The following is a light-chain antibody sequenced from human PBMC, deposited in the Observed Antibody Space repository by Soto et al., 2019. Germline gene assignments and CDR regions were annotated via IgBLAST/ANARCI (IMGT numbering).Light chain of an antibody. J-gene: IGKJ1*01. V-gene: IGKV3-11*01. CDR2: DAS. Sequence: EIVLTQSPATLSLSPGERATLSCGASQSIGLSIAWYQHKPGQAPRLLLFDASQRATGIPARFRGSGSGTDFTLPISSLEPEDFAVYYCQQRTDRPPWTFGQGTKVDIK. CDR1: QSIGLS. CDR3: QQRTDRPPWT.